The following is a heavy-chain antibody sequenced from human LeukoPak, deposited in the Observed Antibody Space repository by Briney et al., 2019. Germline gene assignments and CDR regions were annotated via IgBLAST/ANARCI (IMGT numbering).Heavy chain of an antibody. CDR2: ISAYTGNT. Sequence: ASVKVSCKASGYTFTTYGVSWVRQAPGQGLEWMGWISAYTGNTNYAQKLQGRVTMTTDTSTSTAYMELRSLRSDDTAVYYCARGQSGSYLSPSDYWGKGTLVTVSS. J-gene: IGHJ4*02. D-gene: IGHD1-26*01. V-gene: IGHV1-18*01. CDR3: ARGQSGSYLSPSDY. CDR1: GYTFTTYG.